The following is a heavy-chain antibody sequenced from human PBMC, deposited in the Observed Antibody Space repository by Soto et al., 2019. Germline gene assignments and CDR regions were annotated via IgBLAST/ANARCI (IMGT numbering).Heavy chain of an antibody. CDR3: ARMGYTTHYYYYAMDV. Sequence: GGSLRLSCAASGFTFSSFAIHWVRQAPGKGLEWVALISYDGSNKYYADSVRGRFTISRDNSKNTLYLQMNSLRAEDTAVYYCARMGYTTHYYYYAMDVWGQGTTVTVSS. CDR2: ISYDGSNK. CDR1: GFTFSSFA. J-gene: IGHJ6*02. D-gene: IGHD6-13*01. V-gene: IGHV3-30-3*01.